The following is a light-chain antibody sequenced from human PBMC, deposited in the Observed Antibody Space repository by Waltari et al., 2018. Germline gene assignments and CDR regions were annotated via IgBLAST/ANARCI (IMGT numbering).Light chain of an antibody. J-gene: IGKJ1*01. CDR3: LQDDNYPRT. CDR2: AAS. Sequence: AIQMTQSPTSLSASVGDRVTITCRASQGIRSDLGWYQQKPGKAPKLLIYAASTLQSGVPSRFSGSGSGTDFTLTISSLQPEDFATYYCLQDDNYPRTFGQGTKVEIK. V-gene: IGKV1-6*02. CDR1: QGIRSD.